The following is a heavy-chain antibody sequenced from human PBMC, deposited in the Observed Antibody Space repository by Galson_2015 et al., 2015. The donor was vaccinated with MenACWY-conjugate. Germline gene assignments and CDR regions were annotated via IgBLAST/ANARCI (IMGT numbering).Heavy chain of an antibody. J-gene: IGHJ6*02. CDR2: ISPGDSNT. CDR3: ARHPPGGRGMDV. Sequence: QSGAEVKKPGESLKISCKTTGYSFTTYWIAWVRQMPGTGLEWMGLISPGDSNTRYSPSFQGQVTISADKSICTAYLQWSSLKASDTAMYYCARHPPGGRGMDVWGQGTTVTVSS. CDR1: GYSFTTYW. V-gene: IGHV5-51*01. D-gene: IGHD1-26*01.